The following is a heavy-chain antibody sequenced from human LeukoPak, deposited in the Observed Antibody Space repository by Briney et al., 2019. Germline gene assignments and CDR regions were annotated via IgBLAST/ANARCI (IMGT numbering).Heavy chain of an antibody. V-gene: IGHV3-23*01. J-gene: IGHJ4*02. D-gene: IGHD3-10*01. CDR2: ISGSGGST. CDR1: GFTFGSYS. CDR3: GKFATLVRGVISDFDY. Sequence: PGGSLRLSCAASGFTFGSYSMTWVRQAPGKGLEWVSSISGSGGSTYYADSVKGRFTISRDNAKNTLYLQMNSLRAEDTAVYYCGKFATLVRGVISDFDYWGQGTLVTVSS.